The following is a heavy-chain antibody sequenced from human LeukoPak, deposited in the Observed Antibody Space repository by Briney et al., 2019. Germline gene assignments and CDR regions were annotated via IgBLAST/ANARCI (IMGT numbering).Heavy chain of an antibody. J-gene: IGHJ4*02. V-gene: IGHV3-23*01. Sequence: PGGSLRLSCAASGFTFSSYAMSWVRQAPGKGLEWVSAISGSGGSTYYADSVKGRFTISRDSSKNTLYLQMNSLRAEDTAVYYCAKDRGSSSGFDYWGQGTLVTVSS. D-gene: IGHD6-6*01. CDR3: AKDRGSSSGFDY. CDR1: GFTFSSYA. CDR2: ISGSGGST.